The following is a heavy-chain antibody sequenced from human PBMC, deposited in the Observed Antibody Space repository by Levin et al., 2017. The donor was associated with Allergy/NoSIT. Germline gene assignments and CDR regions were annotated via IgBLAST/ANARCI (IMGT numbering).Heavy chain of an antibody. CDR3: SRSLNY. Sequence: GGSLRLSCAASGFAFSSSWMDWVRQAPGKGLEWVANINEEGSDNHYVDSVKGRFTVFRDNAKNSLYLQLNSLRAEDAAVYYCSRSLNYWGQGILVTVSS. V-gene: IGHV3-7*01. CDR1: GFAFSSSW. CDR2: INEEGSDN. J-gene: IGHJ4*02.